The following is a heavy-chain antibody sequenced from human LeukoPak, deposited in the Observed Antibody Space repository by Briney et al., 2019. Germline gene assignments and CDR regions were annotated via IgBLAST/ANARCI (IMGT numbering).Heavy chain of an antibody. CDR3: ASRKYYYDSSGYYPDY. J-gene: IGHJ4*02. Sequence: SVKVSCKASGGTFISYAISWVRQAPGQGLEWMGGIIPIFGTANYAQKFQGRVTITADESTSTAYMELSSLRSEDTAVYYCASRKYYYDSSGYYPDYWGQGTLVTVSS. D-gene: IGHD3-22*01. CDR1: GGTFISYA. CDR2: IIPIFGTA. V-gene: IGHV1-69*13.